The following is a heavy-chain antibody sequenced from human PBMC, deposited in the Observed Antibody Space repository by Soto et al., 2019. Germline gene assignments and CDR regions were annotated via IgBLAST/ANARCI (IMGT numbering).Heavy chain of an antibody. D-gene: IGHD2-2*01. J-gene: IGHJ6*02. Sequence: KVSCKASGYTFTGYYMHWVRQAPGQGLEWMGWINPNSGGTNYAQKFQGRVTMTRDTSISTAYMELSRLRSDDTAVYYCAVVVPAAIPGGDYYYYGMDVWGQGTTVTVS. V-gene: IGHV1-2*02. CDR1: GYTFTGYY. CDR2: INPNSGGT. CDR3: AVVVPAAIPGGDYYYYGMDV.